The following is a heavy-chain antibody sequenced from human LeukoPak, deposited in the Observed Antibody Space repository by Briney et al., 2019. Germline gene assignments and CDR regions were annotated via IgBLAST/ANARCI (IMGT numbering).Heavy chain of an antibody. V-gene: IGHV3-33*01. J-gene: IGHJ4*02. Sequence: GRSLRLSCAASGFTFRNYGMHWVRQAPGKGLEWVANIWYDGSKNYYADSVKGRFTVSRDNFNNMLYLQMNSLRAEDTALYYCARAPYTTGRSFYFDSWGQGTLVTVSS. D-gene: IGHD2-2*02. CDR2: IWYDGSKN. CDR1: GFTFRNYG. CDR3: ARAPYTTGRSFYFDS.